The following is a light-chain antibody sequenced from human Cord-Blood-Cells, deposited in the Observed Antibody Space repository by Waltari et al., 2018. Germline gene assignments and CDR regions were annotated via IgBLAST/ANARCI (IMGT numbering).Light chain of an antibody. CDR2: EGS. CDR3: CSYAGSSGWV. Sequence: QSALTQPAFVSGSPGQSITISCTGNSSDVGSYNLVSWYQQHPGKAPKLMIYEGSKRPSGVSNRFSGSKSGNTASLTISGLQAEDEADYYCCSYAGSSGWVFGGGTKLTVL. J-gene: IGLJ3*02. CDR1: SSDVGSYNL. V-gene: IGLV2-23*01.